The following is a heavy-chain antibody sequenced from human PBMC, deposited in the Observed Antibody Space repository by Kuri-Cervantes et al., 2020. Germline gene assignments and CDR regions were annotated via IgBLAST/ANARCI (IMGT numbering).Heavy chain of an antibody. J-gene: IGHJ4*02. D-gene: IGHD2-2*01. CDR3: ARASLGYCISTSYSPFDY. CDR1: GGSISSYY. V-gene: IGHV4-59*12. Sequence: GSLRLSCTVSGGSISSYYWSWIRQPPGKGLEWIGYIYYSGSTNYNPSLKSRVTISVDKSNNQLSLKLSSVTAADTAVYYCARASLGYCISTSYSPFDYWGQGTLVTVSS. CDR2: IYYSGST.